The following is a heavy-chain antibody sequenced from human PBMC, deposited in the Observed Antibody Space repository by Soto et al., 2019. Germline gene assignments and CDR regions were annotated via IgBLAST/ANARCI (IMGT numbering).Heavy chain of an antibody. V-gene: IGHV1-3*01. CDR1: GYPFTSYA. D-gene: IGHD3-22*01. J-gene: IGHJ4*02. CDR3: ARGYYDSSGYWSPDY. Sequence: ASVKGSCKASGYPFTSYAMHWVRQAPGQRLEWMGWINAGNGNTKYSQKFQGRVTITRDTSASTAYMELSSLRSEDTAVYYCARGYYDSSGYWSPDYWGQGTLVNVSS. CDR2: INAGNGNT.